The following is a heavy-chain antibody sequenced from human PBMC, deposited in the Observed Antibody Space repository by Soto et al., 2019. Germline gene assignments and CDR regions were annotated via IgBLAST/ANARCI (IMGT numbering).Heavy chain of an antibody. Sequence: PGGSLILSCAASGFTFSSYWMSWVRQAPGKGLEWVANIKQDGSEKYYVDSVKGRFTISRDNAKNSLYLQMNSLRAEGTAVYLCASAGRSCYQYYDHGTDLWGQG. CDR2: IKQDGSEK. V-gene: IGHV3-7*03. J-gene: IGHJ6*02. D-gene: IGHD2-2*01. CDR1: GFTFSSYW. CDR3: ASAGRSCYQYYDHGTDL.